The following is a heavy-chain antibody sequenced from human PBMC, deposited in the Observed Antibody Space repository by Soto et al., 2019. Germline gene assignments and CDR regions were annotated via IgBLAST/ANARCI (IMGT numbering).Heavy chain of an antibody. J-gene: IGHJ5*02. CDR2: IIPIFGTA. Sequence: SVKVSCKASGGTFSSYAISWVRQAPGQGLEWMGGIIPIFGTANYAQKFQGRVTITADESTSTAYMELSSLRSEDTAVYYCASNGRMTADADHEKYNWFDPWGQGTLVTVSS. V-gene: IGHV1-69*13. CDR1: GGTFSSYA. D-gene: IGHD2-21*02. CDR3: ASNGRMTADADHEKYNWFDP.